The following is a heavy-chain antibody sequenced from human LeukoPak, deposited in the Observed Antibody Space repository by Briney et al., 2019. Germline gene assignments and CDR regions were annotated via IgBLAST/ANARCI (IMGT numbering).Heavy chain of an antibody. CDR2: IYPGDSDT. J-gene: IGHJ4*02. V-gene: IGHV5-51*01. Sequence: GESLKISCKGSRYSFTSYWTAWVRQMPGKGLEWMGIIYPGDSDTRYSPSFQGQVTISADKSISTAYLQWSSLKASDTAMYYCARQMIPVAGPFDYWGQGTLVTVSS. CDR3: ARQMIPVAGPFDY. D-gene: IGHD6-19*01. CDR1: RYSFTSYW.